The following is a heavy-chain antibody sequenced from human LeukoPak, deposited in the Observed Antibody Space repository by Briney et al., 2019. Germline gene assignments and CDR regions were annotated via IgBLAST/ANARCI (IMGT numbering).Heavy chain of an antibody. J-gene: IGHJ4*02. CDR3: ARGNYFGSGGFDN. D-gene: IGHD3-10*01. CDR1: GNTFSSYE. V-gene: IGHV1-8*01. Sequence: ASVKVSRMSSGNTFSSYEINWVRQATGQEVDWLGWMNHNSGNTGYAQKFQGRVTMTRNTSKSTAYMELSSLRCEDTAVYYCARGNYFGSGGFDNWGQGTLVTVSS. CDR2: MNHNSGNT.